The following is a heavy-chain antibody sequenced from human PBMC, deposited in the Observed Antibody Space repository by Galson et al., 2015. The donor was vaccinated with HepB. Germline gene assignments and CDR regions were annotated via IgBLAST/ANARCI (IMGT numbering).Heavy chain of an antibody. CDR2: ISYDGSNT. CDR1: GFTFSSYA. CDR3: ARDLPLDV. Sequence: SLRLSCAASGFTFSSYAMHWVRQAPGKGLEWVAVISYDGSNTYYADSVKGRFTISRDNSKNTLYLQMNSLRAEDTAVYYCARDLPLDVWGQGTTVTVSS. V-gene: IGHV3-30-3*01. J-gene: IGHJ6*02.